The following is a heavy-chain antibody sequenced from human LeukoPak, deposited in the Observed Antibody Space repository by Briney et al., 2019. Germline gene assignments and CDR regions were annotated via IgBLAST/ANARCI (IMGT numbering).Heavy chain of an antibody. CDR3: ARLMADPNAFGF. CDR2: TYYSGTI. CDR1: GGSISSYY. V-gene: IGHV4-59*08. D-gene: IGHD2-8*01. Sequence: SETLSLTCTVSGGSISSYYWSWIRQPPGKGLEWIGTTYYSGTISYNSSLKSRVTISVDTSKNQVSLTVTSVTAADTAMFYCARLMADPNAFGFWGQGTMVTVSS. J-gene: IGHJ3*01.